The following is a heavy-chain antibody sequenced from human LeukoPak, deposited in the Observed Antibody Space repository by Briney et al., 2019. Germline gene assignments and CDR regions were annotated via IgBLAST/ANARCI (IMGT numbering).Heavy chain of an antibody. CDR2: ISSSGSTI. CDR1: GFTFSSYE. Sequence: GGSPRLSCAASGFTFSSYEMNWVRQAPGKGLEWVSYISSSGSTIYYADSVKGRFTISRDNAKNSLYLQMNSLRAEDTAVYYCARVDGGYDFINWFDPWGQGTLVTVSS. V-gene: IGHV3-48*03. J-gene: IGHJ5*02. D-gene: IGHD5-12*01. CDR3: ARVDGGYDFINWFDP.